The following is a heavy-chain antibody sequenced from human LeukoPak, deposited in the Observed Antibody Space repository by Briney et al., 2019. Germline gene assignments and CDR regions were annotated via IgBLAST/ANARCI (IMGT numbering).Heavy chain of an antibody. Sequence: GASVKVSCKASGYTFTSYDINWVRQATGQGLEWMGWMNPNSGNTGYAQKFQGRVTMTRNTSISTAYMELSSLRSEDTAVYYCARYYGSGSYYINPYYYGMDVWGQGTTVTVSS. D-gene: IGHD3-10*01. CDR1: GYTFTSYD. J-gene: IGHJ6*02. CDR2: MNPNSGNT. V-gene: IGHV1-8*01. CDR3: ARYYGSGSYYINPYYYGMDV.